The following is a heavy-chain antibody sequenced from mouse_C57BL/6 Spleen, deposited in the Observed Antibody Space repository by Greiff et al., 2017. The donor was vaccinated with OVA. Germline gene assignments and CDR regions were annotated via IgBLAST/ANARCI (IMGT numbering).Heavy chain of an antibody. J-gene: IGHJ2*01. CDR1: GFTFSSYA. Sequence: EVMLVESGGGLVKPGGSLKLSCAASGFTFSSYAMSWVRQTPEKRLEWVATISDGGSYTYYPDNVKGRFTISRDNAKNNLYLQMSHLKSEDTAMYYCAREGMGLFDYWGQGTTLTVSS. D-gene: IGHD4-1*01. V-gene: IGHV5-4*01. CDR2: ISDGGSYT. CDR3: AREGMGLFDY.